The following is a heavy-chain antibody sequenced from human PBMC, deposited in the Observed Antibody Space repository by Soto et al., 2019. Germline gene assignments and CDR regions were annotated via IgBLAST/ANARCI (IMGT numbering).Heavy chain of an antibody. CDR1: EFTFSSYA. J-gene: IGHJ3*01. CDR2: ISGSGVST. CDR3: AKDRGVVVVVTTGGPFNL. D-gene: IGHD3-22*01. V-gene: IGHV3-23*01. Sequence: EVQLLESGGGLVHPGGSLRLSCEVSEFTFSSYAMSWVRQAPGKGLEWVSTISGSGVSTYYGDSVKGRFTISRDNSKNTLYLQMNRLRDEDTAIYYCAKDRGVVVVVTTGGPFNLWGEGTMVTVSS.